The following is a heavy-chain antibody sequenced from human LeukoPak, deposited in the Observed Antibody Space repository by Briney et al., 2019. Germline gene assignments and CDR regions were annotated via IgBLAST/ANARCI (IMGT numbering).Heavy chain of an antibody. CDR1: GFTFSSYE. V-gene: IGHV3-48*03. CDR3: ARGDDGDSAIDY. J-gene: IGHJ4*02. CDR2: ISSSGSTI. Sequence: GGSLRLSCAASGFTFSSYEMNWVRQAPGKGLEWVSYISSSGSTIVYADSVKGRFTISRDNAKNSLYIQMNSLRAEDTAVYYCARGDDGDSAIDYWGQGTLVTVSS. D-gene: IGHD4-17*01.